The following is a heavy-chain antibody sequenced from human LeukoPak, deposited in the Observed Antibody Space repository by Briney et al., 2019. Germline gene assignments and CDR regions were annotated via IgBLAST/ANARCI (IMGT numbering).Heavy chain of an antibody. CDR2: ISAYNGNT. V-gene: IGHV1-18*01. Sequence: ASVKVSCKASGYTFTSSGISWVRQAPGQGLEWMGWISAYNGNTNYAQKLQGRVTMTTDASTSTAYMELRSLRSDDTAVYYCAPLATGYGSDAFDIWGQGTMVTVSS. D-gene: IGHD3-9*01. CDR3: APLATGYGSDAFDI. J-gene: IGHJ3*02. CDR1: GYTFTSSG.